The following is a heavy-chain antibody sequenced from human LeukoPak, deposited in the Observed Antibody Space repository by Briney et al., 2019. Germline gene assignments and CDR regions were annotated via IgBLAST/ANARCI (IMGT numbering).Heavy chain of an antibody. CDR2: IYYSGST. CDR1: GGSISSYY. D-gene: IGHD1-26*01. V-gene: IGHV4-39*07. J-gene: IGHJ6*03. CDR3: ARDKVGTIDFYYSYYMDV. Sequence: PSETLSLTCSVSGGSISSYYWSWIRQPPGKGLEWIGSIYYSGSTYYNPSLKSRVTISVDTSKNHFSLKLSSVTAADTAVYYRARDKVGTIDFYYSYYMDVWGKGTTVTVSS.